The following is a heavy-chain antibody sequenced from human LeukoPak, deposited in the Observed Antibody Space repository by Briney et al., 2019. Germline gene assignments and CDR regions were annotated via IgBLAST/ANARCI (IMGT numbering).Heavy chain of an antibody. CDR1: GFTFSSYA. CDR3: AKDVSYYYGSGSYYNPH. D-gene: IGHD3-10*01. V-gene: IGHV3-23*01. CDR2: ISGSGGST. Sequence: GGSLRLSCAASGFTFSSYAMSWVRQAPGKGLEWVSAISGSGGSTYYADSVKGRFTISRDNSKNTLYLQMNSLRAVDTAVYYCAKDVSYYYGSGSYYNPHWGQGTLVTVSS. J-gene: IGHJ4*02.